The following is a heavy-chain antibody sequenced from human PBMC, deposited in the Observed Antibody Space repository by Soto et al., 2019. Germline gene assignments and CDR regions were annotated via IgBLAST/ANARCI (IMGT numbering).Heavy chain of an antibody. V-gene: IGHV3-7*03. D-gene: IGHD3-9*01. CDR2: IKYDGNEQ. CDR1: GFTFSNYY. CDR3: SRENWFQDY. J-gene: IGHJ4*02. Sequence: LRLSCAASGFTFSNYYMTWVRQAPGEGLEWVASIKYDGNEQNYVDSVKGRFTISRDNAKNSLYLQMNSLRAGDTALYYCSRENWFQDYWGQGTLVTVSS.